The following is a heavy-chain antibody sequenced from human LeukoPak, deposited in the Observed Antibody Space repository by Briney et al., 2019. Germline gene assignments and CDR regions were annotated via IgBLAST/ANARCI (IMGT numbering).Heavy chain of an antibody. J-gene: IGHJ2*01. CDR2: TSSSGVIK. CDR1: GFTFTDYY. V-gene: IGHV3-11*01. CDR3: ARTDSPTNVDVLTGYMGINWHFDL. D-gene: IGHD3-9*01. Sequence: PGGSLRLSCAASGFTFTDYYMTWIRQAPGKGLEWVSHTSSSGVIKQYADSVKGRFTISRDNAKSSLFLQMNSLRAEDTAVYYCARTDSPTNVDVLTGYMGINWHFDLWGRGTLVGVSS.